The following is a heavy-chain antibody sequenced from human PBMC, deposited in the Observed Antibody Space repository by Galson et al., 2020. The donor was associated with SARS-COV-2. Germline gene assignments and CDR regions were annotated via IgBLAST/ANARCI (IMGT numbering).Heavy chain of an antibody. CDR1: GFTFSDCA. D-gene: IGHD2-8*01. CDR2: ISYDGSNK. CDR3: ARDLLMVNPYYYYYGMDV. V-gene: IGHV3-30*19. J-gene: IGHJ6*02. Sequence: PGGSLRLSCAASGFTFSDCAMHWVRQAPGKGLEWVAVISYDGSNKYYADSVKGRFTISRDNSKNTLYLQMNSLRAEDTAVYYCARDLLMVNPYYYYYGMDVWGQGTTVTVSS.